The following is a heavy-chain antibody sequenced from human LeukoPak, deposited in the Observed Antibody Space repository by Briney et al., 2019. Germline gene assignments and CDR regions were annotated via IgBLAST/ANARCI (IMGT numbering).Heavy chain of an antibody. Sequence: PGGSLRLSCAASGFTVSSNYMSWVRQAPGKGLEWVSVIYSGGSTYYADSVKGRFTISRDNSKNTLYLQMNSLRAEDTAVYYCARRYYDSSGYYRNDIWGQGTMVTVSS. CDR3: ARRYYDSSGYYRNDI. CDR2: IYSGGST. V-gene: IGHV3-53*01. J-gene: IGHJ3*02. D-gene: IGHD3-22*01. CDR1: GFTVSSNY.